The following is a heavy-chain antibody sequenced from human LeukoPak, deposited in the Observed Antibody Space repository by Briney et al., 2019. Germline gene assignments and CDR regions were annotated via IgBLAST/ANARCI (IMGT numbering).Heavy chain of an antibody. CDR1: GYTFTSYD. D-gene: IGHD2-15*01. Sequence: ASVKVSCKASGYTFTSYDINWVRQATGQGLEWMGWMNPNSGNTGYAQKFQGRVTMTRNTSISTAYMELSSLRSEDTAVYYCARGGYCSGGSCYSGYNWFDPWGQGTLVTVSS. J-gene: IGHJ5*02. CDR2: MNPNSGNT. CDR3: ARGGYCSGGSCYSGYNWFDP. V-gene: IGHV1-8*01.